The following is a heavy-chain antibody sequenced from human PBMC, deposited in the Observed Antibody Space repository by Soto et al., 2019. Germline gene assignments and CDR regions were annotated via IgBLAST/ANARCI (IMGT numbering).Heavy chain of an antibody. V-gene: IGHV3-21*01. D-gene: IGHD6-19*01. CDR1: RFMFGTYT. CDR3: ATARAQWLEGSRADY. CDR2: ISSSGTYV. Sequence: PGGSLRLSCAASRFMFGTYTMNWVRQAPGKGLEWVSSISSSGTYVTYADTVKGRFTISRDNDNNSLSLQMSDLRADDTAVYYCATARAQWLEGSRADYWGQGTLVTVSS. J-gene: IGHJ4*02.